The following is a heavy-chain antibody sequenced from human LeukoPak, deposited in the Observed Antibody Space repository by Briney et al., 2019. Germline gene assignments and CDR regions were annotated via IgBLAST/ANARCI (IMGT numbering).Heavy chain of an antibody. D-gene: IGHD3-10*01. CDR3: ARHVLWFGELSQFDY. Sequence: PSETLSLTCTVSGGSISSSSYYWGWIRQPPGKGLEWIGSIYYSGSTYYNPSLKSRVTISVDTSKNQFSLTLSSVTAADTAVYYCARHVLWFGELSQFDYWGQGTLVTVSS. CDR1: GGSISSSSYY. CDR2: IYYSGST. V-gene: IGHV4-39*01. J-gene: IGHJ4*02.